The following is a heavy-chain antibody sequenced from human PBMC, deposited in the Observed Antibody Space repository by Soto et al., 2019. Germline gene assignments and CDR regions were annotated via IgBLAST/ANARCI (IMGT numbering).Heavy chain of an antibody. Sequence: QLQLQESGPGLVKPSETLSLTCTVSGGSISSSSYYWGWIRQPPGKGLEWIGSIYYSGSTYYNPSLKSRVTISVDTSKNQFSLKLSSVTAADTAVYYCARRKGPDLTGYYMSYYYYYYGMDVWGQGTTVTVSS. V-gene: IGHV4-39*01. CDR3: ARRKGPDLTGYYMSYYYYYYGMDV. CDR1: GGSISSSSYY. D-gene: IGHD3-9*01. CDR2: IYYSGST. J-gene: IGHJ6*02.